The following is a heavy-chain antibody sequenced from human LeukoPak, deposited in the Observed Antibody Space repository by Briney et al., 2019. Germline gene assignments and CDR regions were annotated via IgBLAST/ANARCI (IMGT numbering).Heavy chain of an antibody. J-gene: IGHJ4*02. CDR2: ISANGGRT. CDR1: GFTFSNFA. CDR3: ARDSY. V-gene: IGHV3-23*01. Sequence: PGGSLRLSCVTSGFTFSNFAMSWVRQAPGKGLEWVSSISANGGRTFYADSVKGRVSISRDTSKSTLYLQMNSLRAEDTAVYYCARDSYWGQGTLVTVSS.